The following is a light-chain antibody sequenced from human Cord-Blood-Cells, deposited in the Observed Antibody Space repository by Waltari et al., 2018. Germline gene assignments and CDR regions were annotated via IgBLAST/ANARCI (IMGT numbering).Light chain of an antibody. J-gene: IGKJ2*01. CDR2: DAS. V-gene: IGKV3-11*01. CDR1: QSVSSY. CDR3: QQRSNWPYT. Sequence: VLTLPPPTLFPSSAERATVSCRASQSVSSYLAWYQQKPGQAPRLLIYDASNRATGIPARFSGSGSGTDFTLTISSLEPEDFAVYYCQQRSNWPYTFGQGTKLEIK.